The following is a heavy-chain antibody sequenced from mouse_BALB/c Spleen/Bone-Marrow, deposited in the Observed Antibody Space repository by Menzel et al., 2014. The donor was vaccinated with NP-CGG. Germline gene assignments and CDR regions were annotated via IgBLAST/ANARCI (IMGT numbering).Heavy chain of an antibody. D-gene: IGHD2-1*01. J-gene: IGHJ4*01. Sequence: VHLVESGAELARPGASVKLSCKASGYTFTSYWMQWVKQRPGQGLERIGAIYPGDGDARYTQKFRGKATLTADKSSNTAYMQLSSLTSEDSAVYFCASPYGNYDAMDYWGQGTSVTVSS. V-gene: IGHV1-87*01. CDR3: ASPYGNYDAMDY. CDR1: GYTFTSYW. CDR2: IYPGDGDA.